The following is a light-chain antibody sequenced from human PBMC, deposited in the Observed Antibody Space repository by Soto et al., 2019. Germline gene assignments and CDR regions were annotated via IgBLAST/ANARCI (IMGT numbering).Light chain of an antibody. V-gene: IGKV1-9*01. J-gene: IGKJ2*01. CDR2: AAS. Sequence: DIQLTQSPSFLSASVGDRVTITCRASQGINIFLAWFQQKPGKAPNLLISAASTLQSGVPSRFSGSGSETEFTLTLSSLQPEDSPTYYCQQRNSYPRTFGQGPNMDI. CDR1: QGINIF. CDR3: QQRNSYPRT.